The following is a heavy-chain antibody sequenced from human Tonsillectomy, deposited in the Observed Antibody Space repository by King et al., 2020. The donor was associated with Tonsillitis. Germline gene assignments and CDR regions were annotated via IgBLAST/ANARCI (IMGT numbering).Heavy chain of an antibody. CDR3: AGDSLTATRAFDL. V-gene: IGHV3-7*03. J-gene: IGHJ2*01. CDR2: IQQDGSEA. Sequence: VQLVESGGGLVQPGGSLRLSCAASGFTFSIYWMSWVRQAPGKGLEWVANIQQDGSEAYYVDSVTGRLPISRDNAENSLYLQMNSLRAEDTAVYYCAGDSLTATRAFDLWGRGTLVTVSS. CDR1: GFTFSIYW. D-gene: IGHD1-14*01.